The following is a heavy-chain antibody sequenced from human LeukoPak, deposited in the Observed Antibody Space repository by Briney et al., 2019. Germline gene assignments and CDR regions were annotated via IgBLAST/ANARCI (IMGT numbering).Heavy chain of an antibody. Sequence: GGSLRLSCAASGFTFSSCEMNWVRQAPGKGLEWVSYISSSGSTIYYADSVKGRFTISRDNAKNSLYLQMNSLRAEDTAEYYCAKDPPHLYDYVWGSFDYWGQGTLVTVSS. CDR3: AKDPPHLYDYVWGSFDY. J-gene: IGHJ4*02. CDR1: GFTFSSCE. V-gene: IGHV3-48*03. CDR2: ISSSGSTI. D-gene: IGHD3-16*01.